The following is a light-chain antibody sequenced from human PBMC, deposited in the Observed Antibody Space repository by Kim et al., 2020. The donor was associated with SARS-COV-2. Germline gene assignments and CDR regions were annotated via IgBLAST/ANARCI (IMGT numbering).Light chain of an antibody. CDR3: QQSYSSLHIT. J-gene: IGKJ5*01. V-gene: IGKV1-39*01. CDR1: QSISTH. Sequence: DIQMTQSPSSLSASVGDSATITCRESQSISTHVQWYQQKSGKAPKLLIYAASTLEDGVPSRFVGGGSGTEFTLTIYSLQPEDFATYFCQQSYSSLHITVGQRARPEI. CDR2: AAS.